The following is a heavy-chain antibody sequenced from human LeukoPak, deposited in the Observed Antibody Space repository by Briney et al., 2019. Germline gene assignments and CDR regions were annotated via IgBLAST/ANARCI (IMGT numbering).Heavy chain of an antibody. D-gene: IGHD3-22*01. CDR2: IYYSGST. V-gene: IGHV4-39*02. J-gene: IGHJ4*02. Sequence: ETLSLTCTVSGGSISSSSYYWGWIRQPPGTGLEWIGSIYYSGSTYYNPSLKSRVTISVDTSKNQFSLKLSSVTAADTAVYYCARERRGYYDSSGYYSGRQIDYWGQGTLVTVSS. CDR1: GGSISSSSYY. CDR3: ARERRGYYDSSGYYSGRQIDY.